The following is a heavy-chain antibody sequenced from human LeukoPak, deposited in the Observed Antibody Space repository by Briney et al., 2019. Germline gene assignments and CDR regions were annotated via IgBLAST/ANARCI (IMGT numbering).Heavy chain of an antibody. CDR1: GGSISSYY. CDR2: IYYSGTT. CDR3: AGNRRGYFDH. J-gene: IGHJ4*02. Sequence: PSETLSLTCTVSGGSISSYYWTWIRQPPGKGLEWIGYIYYSGTTSYNPSLKSRVTISIDTSKNQFSLKLTSVTAADTAVYYCAGNRRGYFDHWGQGTLVTVSS. V-gene: IGHV4-59*01.